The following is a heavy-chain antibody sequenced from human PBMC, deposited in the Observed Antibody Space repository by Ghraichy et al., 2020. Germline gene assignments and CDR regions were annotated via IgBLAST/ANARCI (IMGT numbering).Heavy chain of an antibody. V-gene: IGHV4-34*01. J-gene: IGHJ4*02. CDR2: INHSGST. CDR3: ARVDIVATIL. Sequence: SQTLSLTCAVYGGSFSGYYWSWIRQPPGKGLEWIGEINHSGSTNYNPSLKSRVTISVDTSKNQFSLKLSSVTAADTAVYYCARVDIVATILWGQGTLVTVSS. D-gene: IGHD5-12*01. CDR1: GGSFSGYY.